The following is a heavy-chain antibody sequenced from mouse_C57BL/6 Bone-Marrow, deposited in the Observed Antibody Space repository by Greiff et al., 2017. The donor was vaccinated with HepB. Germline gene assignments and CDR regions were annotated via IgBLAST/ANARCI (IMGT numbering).Heavy chain of an antibody. D-gene: IGHD2-3*01. CDR1: GYAFSSSW. Sequence: VQLQQSGPELVKPGASVKISCKASGYAFSSSWMNWVKQRPGKGLEWIGRIYPGDGDTNYNGKFKGKATLTADKSSSTAYMQLSSLTSEDSAVYFCARRSYYGYYVLDYWGQGTTLTVSS. V-gene: IGHV1-82*01. CDR3: ARRSYYGYYVLDY. CDR2: IYPGDGDT. J-gene: IGHJ2*01.